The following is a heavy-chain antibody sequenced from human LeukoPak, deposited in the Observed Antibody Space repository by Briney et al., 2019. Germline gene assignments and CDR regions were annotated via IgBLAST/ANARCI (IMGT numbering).Heavy chain of an antibody. J-gene: IGHJ6*02. CDR3: ARGSEDSHSNDRKWVRVRGPYDGMDV. CDR1: GGSISSSSYY. V-gene: IGHV4-39*07. D-gene: IGHD3-10*01. CDR2: IYYSGST. Sequence: PSETLSLTCTVSGGSISSSSYYWGWIRQPPGKGLEWIGSIYYSGSTYYNPSLKSRVTISVDTSKNQFSLKLSSVTAADTAVYYCARGSEDSHSNDRKWVRVRGPYDGMDVWGQGTTVTVSS.